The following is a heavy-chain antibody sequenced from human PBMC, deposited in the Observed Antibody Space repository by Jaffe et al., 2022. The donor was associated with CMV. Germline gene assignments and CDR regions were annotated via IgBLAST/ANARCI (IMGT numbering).Heavy chain of an antibody. J-gene: IGHJ6*02. CDR1: GFTFDDYA. CDR3: AKDMGAVTTYYGMDV. V-gene: IGHV3-9*01. Sequence: EVQLVESGGGLVQPGRSLRLSCAASGFTFDDYAMHWVRQAPGKGLEWVSGISWNSGSIGYADSVKGRFTISRDNAKNSLYLQMNSLRAEDTALYYCAKDMGAVTTYYGMDVWGQGTTVTVSS. CDR2: ISWNSGSI. D-gene: IGHD4-4*01.